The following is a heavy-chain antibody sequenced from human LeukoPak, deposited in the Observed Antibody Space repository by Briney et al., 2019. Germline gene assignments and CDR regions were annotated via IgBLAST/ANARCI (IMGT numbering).Heavy chain of an antibody. CDR2: ISGSGGST. D-gene: IGHD3-22*01. CDR3: AKDPQDYYDSSAVDY. J-gene: IGHJ4*02. Sequence: SGGSLRLSCAASGFTFSSYAMSWVRQAPGKGLEWVSAISGSGGSTYYADSVKGRFTISRDNSKNTLYLQMNSLRAEDTAVYYCAKDPQDYYDSSAVDYWGQGTLVTVSS. V-gene: IGHV3-23*01. CDR1: GFTFSSYA.